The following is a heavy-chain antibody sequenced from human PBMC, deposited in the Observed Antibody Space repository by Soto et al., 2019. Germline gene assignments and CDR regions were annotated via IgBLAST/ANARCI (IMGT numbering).Heavy chain of an antibody. CDR3: ARVVRSADREVYYYYGMDV. Sequence: QVQLVQSGAEVKKPGSSVKVSCKASGGTFSSYAISWVRQAPGQGLEWMGGIIPIFGTANYAQKFQGRVTITADESTSTAYMELSSLRSEDTAVYYCARVVRSADREVYYYYGMDVWGQGTTVTVSS. J-gene: IGHJ6*02. CDR1: GGTFSSYA. CDR2: IIPIFGTA. V-gene: IGHV1-69*12.